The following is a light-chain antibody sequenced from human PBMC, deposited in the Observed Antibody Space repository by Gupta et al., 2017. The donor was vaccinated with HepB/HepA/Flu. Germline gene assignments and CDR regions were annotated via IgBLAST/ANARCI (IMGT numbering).Light chain of an antibody. CDR3: QQYNLRPLT. V-gene: IGKV3-15*01. Sequence: IVMTHPPASLSVSPGERVTLSCRASQSVYSSLAWYQQKPGQAPRLLIYGASTRATDIPARFSGSGSGTEFTLTISSLQSEDFAVYFCQQYNLRPLTFGGGTKVEIK. CDR2: GAS. CDR1: QSVYSS. J-gene: IGKJ4*01.